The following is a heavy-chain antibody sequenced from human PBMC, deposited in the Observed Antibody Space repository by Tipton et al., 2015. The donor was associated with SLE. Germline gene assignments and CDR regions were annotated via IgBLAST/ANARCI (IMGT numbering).Heavy chain of an antibody. CDR3: ARDSIAVAGNAFDI. CDR2: IYYSGST. V-gene: IGHV4-39*07. Sequence: TLSLTCTVSGGSISSSSYYWGWIRQPPGKGLEWIGSIYYSGSTYYNPSLKSRVTISVDTSKNQFSLKLSSVTAADTAVYYCARDSIAVAGNAFDIWGQGAMVTVSS. D-gene: IGHD6-19*01. CDR1: GGSISSSSYY. J-gene: IGHJ3*02.